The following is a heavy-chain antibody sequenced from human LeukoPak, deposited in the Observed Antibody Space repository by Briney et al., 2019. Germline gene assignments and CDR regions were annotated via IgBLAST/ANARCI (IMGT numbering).Heavy chain of an antibody. V-gene: IGHV3-23*01. D-gene: IGHD3-3*01. J-gene: IGHJ6*03. Sequence: PGRSLRLSCAASGFTFDDYAMHWVRQAPGKGLEWVSAISGSGGSTYYADSVKGRFTISRDNSKNTLYLQMNSLRAEDTAVYYCAKGLLITIYYYYMDVWGKGTTVTVSS. CDR1: GFTFDDYA. CDR3: AKGLLITIYYYYMDV. CDR2: ISGSGGST.